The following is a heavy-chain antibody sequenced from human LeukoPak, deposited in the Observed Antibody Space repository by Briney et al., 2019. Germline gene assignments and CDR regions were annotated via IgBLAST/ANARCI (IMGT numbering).Heavy chain of an antibody. CDR1: GFTFSSYW. J-gene: IGHJ5*02. D-gene: IGHD1-7*01. Sequence: GGSLRLSCAAAGFTFSSYWMSWVRQAPGKGLEWVANIKQDGSEKYYVDSVKGRFTISRDNAKNSLYLQMNSLRAEDTAVCYCAREYNWNYIPWFDPWGQGTLVTVSS. V-gene: IGHV3-7*01. CDR2: IKQDGSEK. CDR3: AREYNWNYIPWFDP.